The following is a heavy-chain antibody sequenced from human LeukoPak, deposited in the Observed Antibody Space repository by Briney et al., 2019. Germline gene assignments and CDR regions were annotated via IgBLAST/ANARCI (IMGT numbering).Heavy chain of an antibody. Sequence: GGSLRLSCAASGFTFSSYAMSWVRQAPGKGLEWVSAISGSGGSTYYADSVKGRFTISRDNSKNTLYLQMNSLRAEDTAVYYCAIRYRGYSYGHGAFDIWGQGTMVTVSS. V-gene: IGHV3-23*01. CDR3: AIRYRGYSYGHGAFDI. D-gene: IGHD5-18*01. CDR2: ISGSGGST. CDR1: GFTFSSYA. J-gene: IGHJ3*02.